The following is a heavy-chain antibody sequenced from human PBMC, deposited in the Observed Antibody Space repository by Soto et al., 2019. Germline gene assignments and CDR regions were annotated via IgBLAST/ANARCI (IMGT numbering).Heavy chain of an antibody. CDR1: GFTFSGYG. J-gene: IGHJ4*02. Sequence: QVQLVESGGGVVQPGRSLRLSCAASGFTFSGYGMHWVRQAPGKGLEWVAITRHDGSNTYYADSVRGRFTISRDNSKKTLYLQMDSLRGEDTAVYYCARDGVGATTFFGYFDYWGQGTLVTVSS. CDR3: ARDGVGATTFFGYFDY. CDR2: TRHDGSNT. D-gene: IGHD1-26*01. V-gene: IGHV3-33*01.